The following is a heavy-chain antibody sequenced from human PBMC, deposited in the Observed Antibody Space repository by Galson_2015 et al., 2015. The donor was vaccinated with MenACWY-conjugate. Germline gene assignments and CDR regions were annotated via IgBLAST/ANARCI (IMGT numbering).Heavy chain of an antibody. CDR2: NNPNSGGT. CDR1: EYTFTGYY. D-gene: IGHD6-25*01. CDR3: ARTAFTFDAFDI. V-gene: IGHV1-2*04. J-gene: IGHJ3*02. Sequence: SVKVSCKASEYTFTGYYMHWVRQAPGQGLEWMGWNNPNSGGTNYAQKFQGWVTMTRDTSISTAYMELSRLRSDDTAVYYCARTAFTFDAFDIWGQGTMVTVSS.